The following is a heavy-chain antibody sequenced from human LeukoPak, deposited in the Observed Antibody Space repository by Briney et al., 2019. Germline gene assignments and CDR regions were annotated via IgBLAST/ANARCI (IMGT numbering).Heavy chain of an antibody. CDR1: GFTFSSYA. CDR2: ISYDGSNK. CDR3: ASERGVIGFDY. D-gene: IGHD3-16*02. J-gene: IGHJ4*02. V-gene: IGHV3-30-3*01. Sequence: GGSLRLSCAASGFTFSSYAMHWVRQAPGKGLEWVAVISYDGSNKYYADSVKGRFTISRDNSKNTLYLQMNSLRAEDTAVYYCASERGVIGFDYWGQGTLVTVSS.